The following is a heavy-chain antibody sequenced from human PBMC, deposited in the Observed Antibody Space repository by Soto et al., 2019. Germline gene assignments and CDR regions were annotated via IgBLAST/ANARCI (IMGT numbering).Heavy chain of an antibody. J-gene: IGHJ3*02. V-gene: IGHV3-23*01. CDR1: GFTFSAYA. CDR2: LVGSGGGI. D-gene: IGHD2-8*01. CDR3: AKDVIGGNGVWELLYM. Sequence: GGSLRLSCAASGFTFSAYAMSWVRQAPGKGLQWVSGLVGSGGGIQYADSVRGRFTVSRDNSKNTLYLQMNSLRAEDTAVYYCAKDVIGGNGVWELLYMSGQGTEVTVSS.